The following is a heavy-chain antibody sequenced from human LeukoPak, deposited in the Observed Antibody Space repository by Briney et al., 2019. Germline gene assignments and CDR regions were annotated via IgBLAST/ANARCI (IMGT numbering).Heavy chain of an antibody. CDR2: IWNDGSSQ. CDR3: AKDAERGFDYSNSLDK. D-gene: IGHD4-11*01. J-gene: IGHJ4*02. Sequence: PGGSLRLSCAASKFTFSHYGMHWVRQAPGMGLEWVAVIWNDGSSQYYADSVKGRFTVSRDNSQKTLYLQMNGLRPEDTAVYYCAKDAERGFDYSNSLDKWGQGTLVTVSS. CDR1: KFTFSHYG. V-gene: IGHV3-33*06.